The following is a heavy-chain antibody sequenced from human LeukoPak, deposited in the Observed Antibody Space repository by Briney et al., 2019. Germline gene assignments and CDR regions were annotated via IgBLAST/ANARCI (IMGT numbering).Heavy chain of an antibody. J-gene: IGHJ5*02. Sequence: GGSLRLSCVASGFTRGMHWVRQAPGNGLEWVGFIRFDGIDSDYADSVKGRFTISRDNSKNTLFLQLSSLKPEDTAMYYCAMERLSGFSFVHWGQGTLVAVSS. CDR3: AMERLSGFSFVH. CDR1: GFTRG. V-gene: IGHV3-30*02. CDR2: IRFDGIDS. D-gene: IGHD3-3*01.